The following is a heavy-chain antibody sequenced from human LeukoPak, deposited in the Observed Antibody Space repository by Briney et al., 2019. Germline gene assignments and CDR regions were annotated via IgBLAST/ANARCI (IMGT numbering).Heavy chain of an antibody. CDR2: ISGSSGST. CDR1: GFIVSSNY. CDR3: AKEGAFWSGYYKDY. V-gene: IGHV3-23*01. D-gene: IGHD3-3*01. J-gene: IGHJ4*02. Sequence: GGSLRLSCAASGFIVSSNYMNWVRQAPGKGLEWVSAISGSSGSTYYADSVKGRFTISRDNSKNTLYLQMNSLRAEDTAVYYCAKEGAFWSGYYKDYWVRGALVTVS.